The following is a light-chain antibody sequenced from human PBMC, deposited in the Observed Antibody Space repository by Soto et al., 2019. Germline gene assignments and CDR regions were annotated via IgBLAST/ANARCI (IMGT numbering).Light chain of an antibody. CDR2: LGS. V-gene: IGKV2-28*01. CDR1: QSLLHTNGHNY. CDR3: GQGIQTPFT. Sequence: DLVLIQSPLSLHVTPGEPASISCRSSQSLLHTNGHNYVDWYVQKPGESPQLLIYLGSNRASGVPDRFSASGSCTDFTLKISRVEAEDVGVYYCGQGIQTPFTFGGGTKVEIK. J-gene: IGKJ4*01.